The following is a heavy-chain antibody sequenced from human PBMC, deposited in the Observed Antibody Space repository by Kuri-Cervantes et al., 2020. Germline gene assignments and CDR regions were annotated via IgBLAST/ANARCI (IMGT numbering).Heavy chain of an antibody. V-gene: IGHV4-61*08. Sequence: SETLSLTCAVSGGSISSGGYSWSWIRQSPGKGLQWIGYIFYSGSTIYNPSLTNRLTISVDTSKYQFSLRLTSVTAADTAVYYCARTEYNWFDPWGQGTLVTVSS. CDR1: GGSISSGGYS. CDR3: ARTEYNWFDP. J-gene: IGHJ5*02. D-gene: IGHD3-10*01. CDR2: IFYSGST.